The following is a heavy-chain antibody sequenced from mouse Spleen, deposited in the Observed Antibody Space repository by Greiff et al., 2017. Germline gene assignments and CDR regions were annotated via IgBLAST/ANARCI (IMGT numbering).Heavy chain of an antibody. CDR2: INPSTGGT. CDR3: ARAGGIRRDFFVY. CDR1: GYSFTGYY. J-gene: IGHJ2*01. V-gene: IGHV1-42*01. D-gene: IGHD2-12*01. Sequence: VQLQQSGPELVKPGASVKISCKASGYSFTGYYMNWVKQSPEKSLEWIGEINPSTGGTTYNQKFKAKATLTVDKSSSTAYMQLKSLTSEDSAVXYCARAGGIRRDFFVYWGQRTTLTVSS.